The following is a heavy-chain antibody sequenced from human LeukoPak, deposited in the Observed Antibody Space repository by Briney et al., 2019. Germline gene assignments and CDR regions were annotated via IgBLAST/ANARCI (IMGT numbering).Heavy chain of an antibody. V-gene: IGHV3-23*01. CDR2: VSESGSSS. CDR3: ASTVRGVTIDAFDI. J-gene: IGHJ3*02. CDR1: GFTFTSYA. Sequence: GGSLRLSCAASGFTFTSYAMSWVRQAPGKGLEWVSAVSESGSSSYYADFVKGRFTISRDNSKNTLYLQMNSLRAEDTAVYYCASTVRGVTIDAFDIWGQGTMVTVSS. D-gene: IGHD3-10*01.